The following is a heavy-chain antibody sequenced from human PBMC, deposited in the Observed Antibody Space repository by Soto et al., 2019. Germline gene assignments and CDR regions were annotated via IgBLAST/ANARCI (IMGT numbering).Heavy chain of an antibody. Sequence: GGSLRLSCAASGFTFSSYGMHWVRQAPGKGLEWVAVIWYDGSNTYYADSVKGRFTISRDNSKSTLYLQMNSLRAEDTAVYYCARHRLRVEVAGMFDYWGQGTLVTVSS. D-gene: IGHD6-19*01. V-gene: IGHV3-33*01. J-gene: IGHJ4*02. CDR3: ARHRLRVEVAGMFDY. CDR1: GFTFSSYG. CDR2: IWYDGSNT.